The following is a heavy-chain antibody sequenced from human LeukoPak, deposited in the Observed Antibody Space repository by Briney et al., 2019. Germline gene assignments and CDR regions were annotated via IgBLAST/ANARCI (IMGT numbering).Heavy chain of an antibody. J-gene: IGHJ5*02. Sequence: GASVKVSCKVSGYTLTELSKHWVRQAPGKGLEWMGGFDPEDGETIYAQKFQGRVTMTRNTSISTAYMELSSLRSEDTAVYYCARGRSKKIVLMVYARWFDPWGQGTLVTVSS. V-gene: IGHV1-24*01. CDR2: FDPEDGET. CDR3: ARGRSKKIVLMVYARWFDP. D-gene: IGHD2-8*01. CDR1: GYTLTELS.